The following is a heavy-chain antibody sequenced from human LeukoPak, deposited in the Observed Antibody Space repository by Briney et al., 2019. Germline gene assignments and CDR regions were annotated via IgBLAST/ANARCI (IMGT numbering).Heavy chain of an antibody. D-gene: IGHD1-14*01. CDR3: ARDLYDNNRVQDY. Sequence: GGSLRLSCAASGFAFSSYSFNWVRQSPGKGLEWVSDISTSSTNTKYADSVKGRFTISRDNAKNSLYLQMNSLRAEDTAVYYCARDLYDNNRVQDYWGQGTLVTVSS. CDR2: ISTSSTNT. V-gene: IGHV3-21*05. J-gene: IGHJ4*02. CDR1: GFAFSSYS.